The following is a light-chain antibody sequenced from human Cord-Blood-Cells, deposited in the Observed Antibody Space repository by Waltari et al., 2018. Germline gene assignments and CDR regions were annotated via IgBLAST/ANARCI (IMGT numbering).Light chain of an antibody. CDR2: EGS. V-gene: IGLV2-23*01. J-gene: IGLJ3*02. CDR1: CSAAGSYNL. Sequence: QSALTQPASVSGSPGPSLIIPCTGTCSAAGSYNLVSWYQQHPGKAPKLMIYEGSKRPSGVSNRFSGSKSGNTASRTISGLQAEDEADYYCCSYAGSWVFGGGTKLTVL. CDR3: CSYAGSWV.